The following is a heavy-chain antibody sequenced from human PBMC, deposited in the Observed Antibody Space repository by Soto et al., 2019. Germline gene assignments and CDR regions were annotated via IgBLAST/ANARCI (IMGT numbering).Heavy chain of an antibody. V-gene: IGHV4-30-2*01. J-gene: IGHJ5*02. CDR2: IYNSGNT. CDR3: ARGSDGVWNWFDP. Sequence: PSETLSLTCAVSGGSISSGFYSWSWIRQPPGQGLEWIGYIYNSGNTYYNPSLMSRVTISVDRSQNHFSLKLTSVTAADTAVYYCARGSDGVWNWFDPWGPVPPVTVSS. CDR1: GGSISSGFYS. D-gene: IGHD2-21*02.